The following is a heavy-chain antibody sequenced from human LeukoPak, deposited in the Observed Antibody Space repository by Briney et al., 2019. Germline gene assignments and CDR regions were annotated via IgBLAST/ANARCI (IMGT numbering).Heavy chain of an antibody. J-gene: IGHJ4*02. Sequence: SETLSLTCAVYGGSFSGYCWSWIRQPPGKGLEWIGEINHSGSTNYDPSLKSRVTISVDTSKNQFSLKLSSVTAADTAVYYCARVGFALIYFDYWGQGTLVTVSS. CDR3: ARVGFALIYFDY. D-gene: IGHD2-15*01. V-gene: IGHV4-34*01. CDR1: GGSFSGYC. CDR2: INHSGST.